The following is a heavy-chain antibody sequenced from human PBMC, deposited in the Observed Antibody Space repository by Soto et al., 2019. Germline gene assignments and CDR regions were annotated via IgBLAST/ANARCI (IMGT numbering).Heavy chain of an antibody. V-gene: IGHV5-10-1*01. D-gene: IGHD2-2*02. Sequence: GESLKISCKGSGYSFSSYWIGWVRQMPGKGLEWMGRIDPSDSYTNYSPSFQGHVTISADKSISTAYLQWSSLKASDTAMYYCARKYQLLYSAWFDPWGQGTLVTVSS. CDR1: GYSFSSYW. CDR2: IDPSDSYT. J-gene: IGHJ5*02. CDR3: ARKYQLLYSAWFDP.